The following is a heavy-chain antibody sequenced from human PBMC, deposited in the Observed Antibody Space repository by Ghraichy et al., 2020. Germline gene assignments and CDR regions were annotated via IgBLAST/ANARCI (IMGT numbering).Heavy chain of an antibody. D-gene: IGHD3-22*01. V-gene: IGHV3-23*01. CDR2: ISGSGGST. Sequence: GGPLRLSCAASGFTFSSYAMSWVRQAPGKGLEWVSAISGSGGSTYYADSVKGRFTISRDNSKNTLYLQMNSLRAEDTAVYYCAKDTRHYDSSGYPTPRRRPTEIDYWGQGTLVTVSS. CDR3: AKDTRHYDSSGYPTPRRRPTEIDY. J-gene: IGHJ4*02. CDR1: GFTFSSYA.